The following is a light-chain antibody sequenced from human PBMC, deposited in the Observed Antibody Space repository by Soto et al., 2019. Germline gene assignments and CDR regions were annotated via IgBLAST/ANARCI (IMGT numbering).Light chain of an antibody. CDR2: DAS. V-gene: IGKV3-15*01. CDR1: QSVRSN. J-gene: IGKJ1*01. Sequence: EIVMTQSPATLSVSPGERATLSCRASQSVRSNLAWYQQKPGQAPRLLIYDASTRATGIPARFSGSGSGTEFTLTISSLQSEDFAVYYCQHYNNWPRFGQGTKVEIK. CDR3: QHYNNWPR.